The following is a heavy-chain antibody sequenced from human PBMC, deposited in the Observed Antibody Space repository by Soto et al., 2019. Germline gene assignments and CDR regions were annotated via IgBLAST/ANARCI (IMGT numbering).Heavy chain of an antibody. V-gene: IGHV4-39*01. CDR1: GGSISSSSYY. CDR3: ARRGYGDYNHFDY. CDR2: IYYSGST. J-gene: IGHJ4*02. Sequence: QLQLQESGPGLVKPSETLSLTCTVSGGSISSSSYYWGWIRQPPGKGLEWIGSIYYSGSTYYNPSLKSRVTISVDTSKNQFSLKLSSVTAADTAVYYCARRGYGDYNHFDYWGQGTLVTVSS. D-gene: IGHD4-17*01.